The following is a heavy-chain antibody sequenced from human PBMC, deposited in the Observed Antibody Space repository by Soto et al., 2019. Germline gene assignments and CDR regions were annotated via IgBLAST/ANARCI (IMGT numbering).Heavy chain of an antibody. J-gene: IGHJ6*02. CDR1: GYSISSGYY. CDR2: IYHSGST. CDR3: ARVSVMTTVYYYYYYGMDV. Sequence: SETLSLTCAVSGYSISSGYYWGWIRQPPGKGLEWIGSIYHSGSTYYNPSLKSRVTISVDTPKNQFSLKLSSVTAADTAVYYCARVSVMTTVYYYYYYGMDVWGQGTTVTVSS. V-gene: IGHV4-38-2*01. D-gene: IGHD4-4*01.